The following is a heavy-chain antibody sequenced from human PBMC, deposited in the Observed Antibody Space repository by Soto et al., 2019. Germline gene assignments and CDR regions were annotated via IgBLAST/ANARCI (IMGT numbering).Heavy chain of an antibody. CDR2: ISYDGSNK. CDR1: GFTFSSYG. Sequence: GGSMRLSCAASGFTFSSYGVHWVRQAHGKGLEWVAAISYDGSNKYYADSVKGRFTISRDNSKNTLYLQMNSLRAEDRAVYYCAKDLCLEEGDFSSGMSGGIDYWGQGTLVTVSS. J-gene: IGHJ4*02. D-gene: IGHD3-3*01. V-gene: IGHV3-30*18. CDR3: AKDLCLEEGDFSSGMSGGIDY.